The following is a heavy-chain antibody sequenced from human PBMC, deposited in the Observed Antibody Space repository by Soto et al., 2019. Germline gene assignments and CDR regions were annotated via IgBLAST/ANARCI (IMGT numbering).Heavy chain of an antibody. V-gene: IGHV3-9*01. J-gene: IGHJ3*02. Sequence: EVQLVESGGGLVQPGRSLRLSCAASGFTFDDYAMHWVRQAPGKGLEWVSGINWNSGYIGYADSVKGRFTISRDNAKNSVYLQINSLRAEDTALYYCAKARGSGLSPAFDIWGQGTMVTVSS. CDR1: GFTFDDYA. D-gene: IGHD3-10*01. CDR2: INWNSGYI. CDR3: AKARGSGLSPAFDI.